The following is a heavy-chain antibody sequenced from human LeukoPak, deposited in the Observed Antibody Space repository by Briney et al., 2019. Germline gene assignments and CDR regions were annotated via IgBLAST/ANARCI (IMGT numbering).Heavy chain of an antibody. V-gene: IGHV3-7*01. CDR3: AGGLWFGGFLEY. D-gene: IGHD3-10*01. J-gene: IGHJ4*02. CDR1: GFTFSTYW. CDR2: IEQDGSEK. Sequence: GGSLRLSCAASGFTFSTYWMSWVRQAPGKGLEWVASIEQDGSEKYYVDSVRGRFTISRDNVKNSLSLQMNSLRAEDTAVYHCAGGLWFGGFLEYWGQGTLVTVSS.